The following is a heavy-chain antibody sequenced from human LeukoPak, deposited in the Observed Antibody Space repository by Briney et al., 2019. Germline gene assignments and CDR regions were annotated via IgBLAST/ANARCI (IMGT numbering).Heavy chain of an antibody. V-gene: IGHV4-39*01. J-gene: IGHJ3*02. CDR3: ARHGPLIRYRTAFDT. Sequence: SETLSLTCTVSGSSISTSNYYWAWIRQSPGKELECIGSFFYGGNTYYNPSLKSRVTISVDVSNNQFSLMLSSVTAADTALYYCARHGPLIRYRTAFDTWGRGTMVTVSS. D-gene: IGHD3-9*01. CDR2: FFYGGNT. CDR1: GSSISTSNYY.